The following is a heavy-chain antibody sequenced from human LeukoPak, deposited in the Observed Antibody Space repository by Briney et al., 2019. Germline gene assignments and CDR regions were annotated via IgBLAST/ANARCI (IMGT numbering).Heavy chain of an antibody. CDR2: INSDGSST. J-gene: IGHJ6*04. D-gene: IGHD3-10*02. CDR3: AELGITMIGGV. CDR1: GFTFGDYA. V-gene: IGHV3-74*01. Sequence: PGGSLRLSCTASGFTFGDYAMSWVRQAPGKGLVWVSRINSDGSSTSYADSVKGRFTISRDNAKNSLYLQMNSLRAEDTAVYYCAELGITMIGGVWGKGTTVTISS.